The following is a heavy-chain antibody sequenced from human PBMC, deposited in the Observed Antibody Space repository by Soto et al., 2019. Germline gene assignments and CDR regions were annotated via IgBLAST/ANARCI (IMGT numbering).Heavy chain of an antibody. CDR1: GYTFTKYD. D-gene: IGHD3-3*01. Sequence: ASVKVSCKASGYTFTKYDISWVRQAPGQGLEWLGLISPNSGRPSSARKFEGRVTMTTDTSTTTAYLELRSLRSDDTAVYYCVRQYYDFWTDYPDFDYWGQGTLVTVSS. J-gene: IGHJ4*02. V-gene: IGHV1-18*04. CDR3: VRQYYDFWTDYPDFDY. CDR2: ISPNSGRP.